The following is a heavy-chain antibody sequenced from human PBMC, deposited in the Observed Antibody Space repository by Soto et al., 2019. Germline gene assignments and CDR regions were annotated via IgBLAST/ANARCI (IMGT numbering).Heavy chain of an antibody. CDR1: GFTFNTHW. Sequence: PVGSLRLACAASGFTFNTHWMHWVRQAPGKGLVWVSRIYFDGITTNYADSVKGRLTVSRDNAKNTVYLHVNTLRDEGTAVYYCARGGAMGVDYWGQGTLVTVSS. CDR2: IYFDGITT. D-gene: IGHD1-26*01. CDR3: ARGGAMGVDY. J-gene: IGHJ4*02. V-gene: IGHV3-74*01.